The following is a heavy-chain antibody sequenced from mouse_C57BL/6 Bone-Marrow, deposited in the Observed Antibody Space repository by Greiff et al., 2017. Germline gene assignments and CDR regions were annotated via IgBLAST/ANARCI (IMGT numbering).Heavy chain of an antibody. J-gene: IGHJ4*01. CDR3: ARPITTVYAMDY. CDR2: INPSSGYT. Sequence: QVHVKQSGAELARPGASVKMSCKASGYTFTSYTMHWVKQRPGQGLEWIGYINPSSGYTKYNQKFKDKATLTADKSSSTAYMQLSSLTSEDSAVYYCARPITTVYAMDYWGQGTSVTVSS. CDR1: GYTFTSYT. D-gene: IGHD1-1*01. V-gene: IGHV1-4*01.